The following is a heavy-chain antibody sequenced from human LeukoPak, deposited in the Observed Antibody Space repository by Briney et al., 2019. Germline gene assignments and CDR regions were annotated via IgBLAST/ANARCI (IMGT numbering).Heavy chain of an antibody. CDR3: ARVGKGRITIFGVVGYYFDY. J-gene: IGHJ4*02. CDR2: INSDGSST. CDR1: GFTFSSYW. V-gene: IGHV3-74*01. Sequence: GGSLRLSCAASGFTFSSYWMHWVRQAPGKGLVWVSRINSDGSSTSYADSVKGRFTISGDNAKNTLYLQMNSLRAEDTAVYYCARVGKGRITIFGVVGYYFDYWGQGTLVTVSS. D-gene: IGHD3-3*01.